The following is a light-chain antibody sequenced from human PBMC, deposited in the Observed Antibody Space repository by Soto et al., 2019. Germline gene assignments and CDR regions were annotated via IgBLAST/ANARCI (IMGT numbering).Light chain of an antibody. CDR3: CSYTSVTTFYV. CDR2: DVS. CDR1: SNDVGAYNY. Sequence: QSVLTQPASVSGSPGQSITISCTGTSNDVGAYNYVSWYQQHPGKAPKLIIYDVSDRPSGVSNRFSGSKSGNTASLTISGLQAEDEADYYCCSYTSVTTFYVFGTGTKLTVL. V-gene: IGLV2-14*03. J-gene: IGLJ1*01.